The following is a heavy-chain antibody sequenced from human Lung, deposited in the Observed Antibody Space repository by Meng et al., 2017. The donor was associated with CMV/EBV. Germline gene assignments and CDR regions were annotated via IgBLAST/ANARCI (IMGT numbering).Heavy chain of an antibody. CDR3: ARARVSCAMDV. CDR2: ISSSSYYI. V-gene: IGHV3-21*01. CDR1: GFTFSTYT. J-gene: IGHJ6*02. Sequence: GEXXKISCAASGFTFSTYTINGVRQAPGEGLEWVSCISSSSYYIYYADSLKGRFNISRDNAKNSVYLQMDSLRADDTAVYFCARARVSCAMDVWGQGTTVTVSS.